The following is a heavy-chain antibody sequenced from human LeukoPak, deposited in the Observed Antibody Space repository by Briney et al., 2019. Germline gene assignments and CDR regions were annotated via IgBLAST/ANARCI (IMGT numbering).Heavy chain of an antibody. D-gene: IGHD1-1*01. V-gene: IGHV3-30*01. CDR3: ARGDINWNRSYFDY. Sequence: GGSLRLSCAASGFTFRSYAMHWVRQAPGKGLEWVALISNDGDYKYYADSVKGRFTISRDNSKYTVYLQMNSLRAEDTALYYCARGDINWNRSYFDYWGQGTLVTVSS. CDR1: GFTFRSYA. J-gene: IGHJ4*02. CDR2: ISNDGDYK.